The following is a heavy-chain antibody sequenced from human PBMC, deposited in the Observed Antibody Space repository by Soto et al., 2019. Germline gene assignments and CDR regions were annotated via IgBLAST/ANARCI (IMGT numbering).Heavy chain of an antibody. D-gene: IGHD3-16*01. J-gene: IGHJ1*01. CDR3: ASRGTLIDF. Sequence: ASVKVSCKASGYTFTNFGISWVRQAPGQGLEWMGWISAYNGNTNYAQNFQGRVTMTTDTSTSTAYMELRSLRSDDAAVYYCASRGTLIDFWGQGTLVPVSS. CDR1: GYTFTNFG. CDR2: ISAYNGNT. V-gene: IGHV1-18*01.